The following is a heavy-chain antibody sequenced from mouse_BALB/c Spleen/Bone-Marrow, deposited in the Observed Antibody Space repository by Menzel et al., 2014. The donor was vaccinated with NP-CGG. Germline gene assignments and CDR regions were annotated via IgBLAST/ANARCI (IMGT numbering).Heavy chain of an antibody. Sequence: EVQLQQSGPELVKPGTSVKMSCKASGYTFTSYVIHWVKQKPGQGLEWIGYINPFNDGTKYNEKFKDKATLTSDKSSNTAYMELSSLTSEDSAVYYCARTGNYYGSSFDYWGQGTTLTVPS. CDR1: GYTFTSYV. V-gene: IGHV1-14*01. CDR3: ARTGNYYGSSFDY. CDR2: INPFNDGT. J-gene: IGHJ2*01. D-gene: IGHD1-1*01.